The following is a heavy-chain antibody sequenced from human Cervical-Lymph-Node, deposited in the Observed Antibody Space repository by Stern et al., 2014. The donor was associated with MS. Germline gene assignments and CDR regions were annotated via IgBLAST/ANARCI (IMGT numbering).Heavy chain of an antibody. D-gene: IGHD3-10*01. Sequence: VQLVESGPGLVKPSQTLSLTCTVSGGSISSGGYFWSWIRQFPWKGLEWIGYISPSGSTYYNPSLKSRLSISMDTSKSQFSLKLSSVTAADTAVYYCARDGVVRGVTYNWFDPWGQGTLVTVSS. J-gene: IGHJ5*02. CDR1: GGSISSGGYF. CDR2: ISPSGST. V-gene: IGHV4-31*03. CDR3: ARDGVVRGVTYNWFDP.